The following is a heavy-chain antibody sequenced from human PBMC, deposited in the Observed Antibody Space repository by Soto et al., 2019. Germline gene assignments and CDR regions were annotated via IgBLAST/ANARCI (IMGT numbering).Heavy chain of an antibody. CDR1: GGSISSGGYY. J-gene: IGHJ4*02. CDR3: ARGRYCSGGSCYPNSIDY. D-gene: IGHD2-15*01. V-gene: IGHV4-31*03. Sequence: QVQLQESGPGLVKPSQTLSLTCTVSGGSISSGGYYWSWIRQHPGKGLEWIGYIYYSGGTYYNPSRKSRVTISVDTSKKQFSLKLRSVTAADTAVYYCARGRYCSGGSCYPNSIDYWGQGTLVTVSS. CDR2: IYYSGGT.